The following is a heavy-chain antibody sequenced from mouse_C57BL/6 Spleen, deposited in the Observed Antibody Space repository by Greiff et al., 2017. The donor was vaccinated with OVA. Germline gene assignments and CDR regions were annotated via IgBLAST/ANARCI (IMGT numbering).Heavy chain of an antibody. CDR1: GFTFSNYW. V-gene: IGHV6-3*01. CDR2: IRLKSDNYAT. Sequence: EVKLQESGGGLVQPGGSMKLSCVASGFTFSNYWMNWVRQSPEKGLEWVAQIRLKSDNYATHYAVSVKGRFTISRDDSKSSVYLQMNILRADDTGIYYCTTSTVVGRGYFDVWGTGTTVTVSS. CDR3: TTSTVVGRGYFDV. D-gene: IGHD1-1*01. J-gene: IGHJ1*03.